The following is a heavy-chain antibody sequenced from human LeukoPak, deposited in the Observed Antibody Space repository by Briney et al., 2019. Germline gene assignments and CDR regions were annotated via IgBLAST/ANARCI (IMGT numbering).Heavy chain of an antibody. CDR3: ARLAYYESSGYHLDY. J-gene: IGHJ4*02. Sequence: GESLKISCQSSGYSLTSYWIAWVRQMPGKGLEWMGIIYPGDSDTRYSPSFKGHVTFSADKSITTACLQWSSLKASDTAMYYCARLAYYESSGYHLDYWGQGTLVTVPS. D-gene: IGHD3-22*01. V-gene: IGHV5-51*01. CDR1: GYSLTSYW. CDR2: IYPGDSDT.